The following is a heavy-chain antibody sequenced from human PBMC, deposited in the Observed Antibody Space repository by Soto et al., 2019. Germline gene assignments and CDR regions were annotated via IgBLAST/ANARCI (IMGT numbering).Heavy chain of an antibody. CDR2: ISYDGSNK. V-gene: IGHV3-30-3*01. Sequence: GGSLRLSCAASGFTFSSYAMHWVRQAPGKGLEWVAVISYDGSNKYYADSVKGRFTISRDNSKNTLYLQMNSLRAEDTAVYYCARDASSGNDYYYYYGMDVWGQGTTVTVSS. J-gene: IGHJ6*02. D-gene: IGHD6-19*01. CDR1: GFTFSSYA. CDR3: ARDASSGNDYYYYYGMDV.